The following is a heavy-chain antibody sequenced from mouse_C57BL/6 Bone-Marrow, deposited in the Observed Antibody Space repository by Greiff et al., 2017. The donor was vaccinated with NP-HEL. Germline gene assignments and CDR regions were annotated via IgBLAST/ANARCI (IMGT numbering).Heavy chain of an antibody. CDR2: INPYNGGT. V-gene: IGHV1-19*01. CDR1: GYTFTDYY. J-gene: IGHJ1*03. CDR3: ALQWYFDV. Sequence: EVKLVESGPVLVKPGASVKMSCKASGYTFTDYYMNWVKQSHGKSLEWIGVINPYNGGTSYNQKFKGKATLTVDKSSSTAYMELNSLTSEDSAVYYCALQWYFDVWGTGTTVTVSS.